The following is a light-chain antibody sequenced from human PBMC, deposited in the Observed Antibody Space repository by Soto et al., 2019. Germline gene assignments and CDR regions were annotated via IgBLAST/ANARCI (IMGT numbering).Light chain of an antibody. CDR2: SAS. J-gene: IGKJ2*01. CDR1: ETIIDY. V-gene: IGKV1-39*01. Sequence: DIQMSQSPSSLSASVGDSVTITCRASETIIDYLNWYQQQPGEAPNLLIFSASSLHSGVPSRFRGSGSGTHFTLTISSLQPEDFATYFCQQSFCAPRTFGQGTEL. CDR3: QQSFCAPRT.